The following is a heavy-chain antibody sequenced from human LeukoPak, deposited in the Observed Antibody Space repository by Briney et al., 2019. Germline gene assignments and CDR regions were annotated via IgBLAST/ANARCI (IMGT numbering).Heavy chain of an antibody. CDR3: ARGVAHRYDYIWGSYRYGRYYFDY. D-gene: IGHD3-16*02. CDR2: MNPNSGNT. V-gene: IGHV1-8*01. Sequence: ASVKVSCKASGYTFTSYDINWVRQATGQGLEWMGWMNPNSGNTGYAQKFQGRVTMTRNTSISTAYMELSSLRSEDTAVYYCARGVAHRYDYIWGSYRYGRYYFDYWGQGTLVTDSS. CDR1: GYTFTSYD. J-gene: IGHJ4*02.